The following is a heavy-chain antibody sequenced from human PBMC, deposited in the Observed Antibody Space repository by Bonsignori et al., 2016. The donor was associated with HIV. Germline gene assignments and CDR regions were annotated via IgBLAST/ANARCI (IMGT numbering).Heavy chain of an antibody. Sequence: QVLLVQSGAEMKKPGASVRVSCQASGYTFATYDITWVRQAPGQGLEWMGWISTYNGHTNYAPNVQGRVIMTTDTSTRTAYMELRSLTSEDTAVYYCARTHVGYGDNSVYWGQGTLVT. V-gene: IGHV1-18*01. CDR1: GYTFATYD. CDR2: ISTYNGHT. J-gene: IGHJ4*02. CDR3: ARTHVGYGDNSVY. D-gene: IGHD4-23*01.